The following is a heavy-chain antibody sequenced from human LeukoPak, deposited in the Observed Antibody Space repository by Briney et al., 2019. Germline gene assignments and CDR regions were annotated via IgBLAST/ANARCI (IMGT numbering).Heavy chain of an antibody. D-gene: IGHD2-2*01. V-gene: IGHV3-30-3*01. CDR3: ARVDDVVVPAAIGPFDY. CDR2: ISYDGSNK. J-gene: IGHJ4*02. CDR1: GFTFSSYA. Sequence: GRSLGLSCAASGFTFSSYAMHWVRQAPGKGLGWVAVISYDGSNKYYADSVKGRFTISRDNSKNTLYLQMNSLRAEDTAVYYCARVDDVVVPAAIGPFDYWGQGTLVTVSS.